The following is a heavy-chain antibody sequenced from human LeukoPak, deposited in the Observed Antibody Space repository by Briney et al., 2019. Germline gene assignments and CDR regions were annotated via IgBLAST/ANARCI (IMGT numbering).Heavy chain of an antibody. CDR1: GGSFSGYY. D-gene: IGHD5-18*01. J-gene: IGHJ5*02. Sequence: SETLSLTCAVYGGSFSGYYWTWIRQTPGEGLEWIGEVNHSGGTLYNPSMRSRVAMSADSSKNQFSLRLTSVTAADTGVYYCVRGFRGFNYGRGGKNWFDAWGQGTLVTVSS. CDR2: VNHSGGT. CDR3: VRGFRGFNYGRGGKNWFDA. V-gene: IGHV4-34*01.